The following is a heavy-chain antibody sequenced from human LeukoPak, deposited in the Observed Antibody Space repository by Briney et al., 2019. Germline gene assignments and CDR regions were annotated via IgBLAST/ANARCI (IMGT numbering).Heavy chain of an antibody. CDR3: ARESRESRFDY. V-gene: IGHV3-74*01. CDR2: INTDGSTT. Sequence: GGSLRLSCAASGFTFSDYWMHWVRQAPGKGLMGVSRINTDGSTTTYADSVKGRFTISRDNAKNTLYLQMDSLRAEDTAVYYCARESRESRFDYWGRGTLVTVSS. D-gene: IGHD1-26*01. CDR1: GFTFSDYW. J-gene: IGHJ4*02.